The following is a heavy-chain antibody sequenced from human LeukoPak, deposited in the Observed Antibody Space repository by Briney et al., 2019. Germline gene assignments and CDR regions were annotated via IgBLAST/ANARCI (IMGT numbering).Heavy chain of an antibody. V-gene: IGHV3-30*02. CDR3: AKGTGIAAAALDY. J-gene: IGHJ4*02. D-gene: IGHD6-13*01. CDR2: IRYDGSNK. CDR1: GFTFSSYG. Sequence: GGSLRLSCAASGFTFSSYGMHWVRQAPGKGLEWVAFIRYDGSNKYYADSVKGRFTISRDNSKNTLYLQMNSLRAEDTAVYYCAKGTGIAAAALDYWGQGTLVTVSS.